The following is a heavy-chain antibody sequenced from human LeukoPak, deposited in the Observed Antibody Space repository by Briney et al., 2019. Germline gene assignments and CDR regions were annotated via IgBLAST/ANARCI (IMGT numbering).Heavy chain of an antibody. J-gene: IGHJ3*02. CDR2: ICPGDSDT. Sequence: GESLKISCKGSGYSFTSYWIGWVRQIPGKGLEWMGIICPGDSDTSNSPSFQGQVTISADNSISTAYLKWSSRKASEPAMYYCARVRPQDGFDIWGQGTMVTVSS. CDR1: GYSFTSYW. CDR3: ARVRPQDGFDI. V-gene: IGHV5-51*01.